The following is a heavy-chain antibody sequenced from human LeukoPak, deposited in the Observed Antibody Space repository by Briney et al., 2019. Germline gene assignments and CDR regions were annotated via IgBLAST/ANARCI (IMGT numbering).Heavy chain of an antibody. CDR1: GYTFTSYG. V-gene: IGHV1-18*01. J-gene: IGHJ6*03. CDR2: ISAYNGNT. Sequence: GASVKVSCKASGYTFTSYGISWVRQAPGQGLEWMGWISAYNGNTNYAQKLQGRVTMTTDTSTSTAYMELRSLRSDDTAVYYCARDRAGYGSGSYYYYYYYMDVWGKGTTVTISS. CDR3: ARDRAGYGSGSYYYYYYYMDV. D-gene: IGHD3-10*01.